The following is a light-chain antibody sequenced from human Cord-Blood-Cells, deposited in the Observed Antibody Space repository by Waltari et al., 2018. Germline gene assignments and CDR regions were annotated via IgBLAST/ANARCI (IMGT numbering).Light chain of an antibody. J-gene: IGKJ1*01. CDR1: QSISSY. Sequence: DIQMTQSPSSLSASVGDRVTITCRASQSISSYLNWYQQKPGKAPKLLIYAASSLQSGVPSRCSGSGSGTDFTLTISSLQPEDVATYYCQQSYSTPPFGQGTKVEIK. V-gene: IGKV1-39*01. CDR2: AAS. CDR3: QQSYSTPP.